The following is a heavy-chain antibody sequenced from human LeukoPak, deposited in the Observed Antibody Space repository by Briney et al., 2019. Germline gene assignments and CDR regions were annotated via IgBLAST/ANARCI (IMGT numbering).Heavy chain of an antibody. CDR1: GFTFSTYS. CDR3: ARDPTYYYDSSYFDY. V-gene: IGHV3-48*02. Sequence: PGGSLRLSCAASGFTFSTYSMNWVRQAPGKGLEWVSSISSSNTTIYYADSVKGRFTISRDNAKNSLYLQMNSLRDEDTAVYYCARDPTYYYDSSYFDYWGQGTLVTVSS. D-gene: IGHD3-22*01. J-gene: IGHJ4*02. CDR2: ISSSNTTI.